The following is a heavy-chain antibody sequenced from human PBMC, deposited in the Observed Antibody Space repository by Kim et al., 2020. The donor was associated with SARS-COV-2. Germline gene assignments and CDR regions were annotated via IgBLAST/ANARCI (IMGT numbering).Heavy chain of an antibody. CDR3: ASDRGGWFDP. D-gene: IGHD3-16*01. J-gene: IGHJ5*02. CDR2: ST. Sequence: STNYNPSLKSRVTISVDTSKNQFSLKLSSVTAADTAVYYCASDRGGWFDPWGQGTLVTVSS. V-gene: IGHV4-34*01.